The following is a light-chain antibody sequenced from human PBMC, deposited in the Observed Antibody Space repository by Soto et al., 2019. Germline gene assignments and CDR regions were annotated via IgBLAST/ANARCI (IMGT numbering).Light chain of an antibody. V-gene: IGKV3-15*01. CDR1: QGVNSD. Sequence: EIVMTQSPATLSVSPGERATLSCRASQGVNSDLAWYQQRPGQAPRLLIYAASTRATGIPVRFSGSGSGTEFTLTISSLQSEDFAVYYCQQYNNWPPWTFGQGTKVE. CDR3: QQYNNWPPWT. CDR2: AAS. J-gene: IGKJ1*01.